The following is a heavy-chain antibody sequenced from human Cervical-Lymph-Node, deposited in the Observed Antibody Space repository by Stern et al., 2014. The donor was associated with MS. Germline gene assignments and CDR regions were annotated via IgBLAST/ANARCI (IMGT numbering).Heavy chain of an antibody. J-gene: IGHJ4*02. CDR3: GRADDSGYRVAY. CDR1: GFTFNSYW. V-gene: IGHV3-74*01. CDR2: INTDGSST. D-gene: IGHD3-22*01. Sequence: EVQLVESGGGLVQPGGSLRLSCAASGFTFNSYWMHWVSQAPGKGLVWVSRINTDGSSTNYADSVKGRFTISRDNAKNTLYLQMNSLRADEDTAVYYCGRADDSGYRVAYWGQGTLVTVSS.